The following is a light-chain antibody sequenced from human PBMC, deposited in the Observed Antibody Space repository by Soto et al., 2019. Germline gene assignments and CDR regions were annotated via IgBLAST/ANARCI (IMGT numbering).Light chain of an antibody. CDR2: DAS. V-gene: IGKV3-11*01. Sequence: EVVLTQSPATLSLSPGERAILSCRASQSVSVYLGWYHQRPGQPPRLLIYDASNRAAGIPARFSGSGSGTDFTLTISSLEPEDFGVYYCQQRTSWPPSLTFGGGTRVEI. CDR3: QQRTSWPPSLT. CDR1: QSVSVY. J-gene: IGKJ4*01.